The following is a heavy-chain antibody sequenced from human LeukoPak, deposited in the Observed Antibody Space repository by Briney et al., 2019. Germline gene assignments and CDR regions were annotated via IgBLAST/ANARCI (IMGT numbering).Heavy chain of an antibody. CDR2: IYYSGST. CDR3: ARPTSYYCIDY. CDR1: GGSISSSY. J-gene: IGHJ4*02. Sequence: PSETLSLTCTVSGGSISSSYWSWIRQPPGKGLEWIGYIYYSGSTNYNPSLKSGVTISLDTSKNQFSLKLTSVTAADTAVYYCARPTSYYCIDYWGQGTLVTVSS. V-gene: IGHV4-59*01. D-gene: IGHD3-16*01.